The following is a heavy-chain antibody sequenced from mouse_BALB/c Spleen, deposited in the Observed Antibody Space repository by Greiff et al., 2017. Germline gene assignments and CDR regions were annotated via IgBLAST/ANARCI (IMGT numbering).Heavy chain of an antibody. CDR3: ARGAYYGSSSWFAY. CDR2: ISYSGST. D-gene: IGHD1-1*01. CDR1: GYSITSDYA. J-gene: IGHJ3*01. Sequence: EVKLMESGPGLVKPSQSLSLTCTVTGYSITSDYAWNWIRQFPGNKLEWMGYISYSGSTSYNPSLKSRISITRDTSKNQFFLQLNSVTTEDTATYYCARGAYYGSSSWFAYWGQGTLVTVSA. V-gene: IGHV3-2*02.